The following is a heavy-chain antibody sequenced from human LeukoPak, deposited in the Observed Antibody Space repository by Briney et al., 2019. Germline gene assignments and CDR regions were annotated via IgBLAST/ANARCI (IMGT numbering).Heavy chain of an antibody. D-gene: IGHD2-2*01. CDR2: ISYDGSNK. CDR3: ALGGPAGDYFDY. J-gene: IGHJ4*02. Sequence: PGRSLRLSCAASGFTFSSYAMHWVRQAPGKGLEWVAVISYDGSNKYYADSVKGRFTISRDNSKNTLYLQMNSLRAEDTAVYYCALGGPAGDYFDYWGQGTLVTVSS. V-gene: IGHV3-30-3*01. CDR1: GFTFSSYA.